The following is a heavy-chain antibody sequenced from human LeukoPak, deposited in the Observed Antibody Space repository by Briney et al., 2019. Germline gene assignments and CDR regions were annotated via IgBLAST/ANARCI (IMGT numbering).Heavy chain of an antibody. D-gene: IGHD3-22*01. CDR2: ISSSSSTI. Sequence: GGSLRLSCAASGFTFSSYSLNWVRQAPGKGLEWVSYISSSSSTIYYADSVKGRFTISRDNSKNTLYLQMNSLRAEDTAVYYCAKGYYYDSSGPIWDWGQGTLVTVSS. CDR3: AKGYYYDSSGPIWD. J-gene: IGHJ4*02. V-gene: IGHV3-48*01. CDR1: GFTFSSYS.